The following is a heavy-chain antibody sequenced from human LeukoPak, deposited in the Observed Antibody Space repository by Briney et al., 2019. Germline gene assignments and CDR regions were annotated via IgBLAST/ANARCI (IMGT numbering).Heavy chain of an antibody. J-gene: IGHJ4*02. D-gene: IGHD6-13*01. CDR3: ARRYSSSWYFFDY. Sequence: GESLKISCKGSGYSFTSYWIGWARQMPGKGLEWMGIIYPGDSDTRYSPSFQGQVTISADKSISTAYLQWSSLKASDTAMYYCARRYSSSWYFFDYWGQGTLVTVSS. CDR1: GYSFTSYW. V-gene: IGHV5-51*01. CDR2: IYPGDSDT.